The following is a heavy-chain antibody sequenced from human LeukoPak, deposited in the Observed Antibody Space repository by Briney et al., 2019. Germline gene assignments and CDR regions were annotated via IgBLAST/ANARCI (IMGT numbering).Heavy chain of an antibody. J-gene: IGHJ4*02. CDR1: GFTFSNYA. CDR3: ARHCNSFDGNYFDF. CDR2: ISNSGGST. Sequence: QSGGSLRLSCAASGFTFSNYAMTWVRQAPGKGLEWVSGISNSGGSTYYADSVKGRFTVSRDNSKNTLYLQVNSLRAEDTALYYCARHCNSFDGNYFDFSGQGSLVTVSS. D-gene: IGHD2/OR15-2a*01. V-gene: IGHV3-23*01.